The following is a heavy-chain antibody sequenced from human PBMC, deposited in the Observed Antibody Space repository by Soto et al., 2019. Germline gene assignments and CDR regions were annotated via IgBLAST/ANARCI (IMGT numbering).Heavy chain of an antibody. CDR1: GFTFSSYD. J-gene: IGHJ6*02. CDR2: IWYDGSNK. CDR3: ARDGVVVAAAYYYYGMDV. D-gene: IGHD2-15*01. V-gene: IGHV3-33*01. Sequence: GSLRLSCAASGFTFSSYDMHWVRQAPGKGLEWVAVIWYDGSNKYYADSVKGRFTISRDNSKNTLYLQMNSLRAEDTAVYYCARDGVVVAAAYYYYGMDVWGQGTTVTVSS.